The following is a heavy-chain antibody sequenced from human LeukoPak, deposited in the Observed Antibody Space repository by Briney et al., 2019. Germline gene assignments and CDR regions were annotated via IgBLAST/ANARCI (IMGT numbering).Heavy chain of an antibody. CDR3: ARALMIVVVGFDY. CDR1: GFTFSSYS. J-gene: IGHJ4*02. D-gene: IGHD3-22*01. V-gene: IGHV3-21*01. Sequence: PGGSLRLSCAASGFTFSSYSMNWVRQAPGKGLEWVSSISSSSSYIYYADSVKGRFTISRDNAKNSLYQQMNSLRAEDTAVYYCARALMIVVVGFDYWGQGTLVTVSS. CDR2: ISSSSSYI.